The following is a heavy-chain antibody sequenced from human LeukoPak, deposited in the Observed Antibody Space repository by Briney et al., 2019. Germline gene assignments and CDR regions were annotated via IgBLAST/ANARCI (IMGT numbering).Heavy chain of an antibody. D-gene: IGHD4-17*01. CDR1: GGSFSGYY. CDR3: ARGSPSDYGLKNWFDP. CDR2: INHSGST. Sequence: KPSETLSLTCAVYGGSFSGYYWSWIRQPPGKGLEWIGEINHSGSTNYNPSLKSRVTISVDMSKNQFSLKLSSVTAADTAVYYCARGSPSDYGLKNWFDPWGQGTLVTVSS. J-gene: IGHJ5*02. V-gene: IGHV4-34*01.